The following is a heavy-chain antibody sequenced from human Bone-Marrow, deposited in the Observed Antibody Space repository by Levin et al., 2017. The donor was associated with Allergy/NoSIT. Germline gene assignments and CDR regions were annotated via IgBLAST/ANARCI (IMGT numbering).Heavy chain of an antibody. V-gene: IGHV3-48*02. D-gene: IGHD3-22*01. J-gene: IGHJ4*02. CDR3: ARDPARGYYDSSGYSGDH. Sequence: GESLKISCAASGFTFRHYTMNWVRQAPGKGLEWVSCITSSGDSTYYADSVKGRFTISRDNAKNSLYLQLNRLRDEDTAMYYCARDPARGYYDSSGYSGDHWGQGTLVTVSA. CDR2: ITSSGDST. CDR1: GFTFRHYT.